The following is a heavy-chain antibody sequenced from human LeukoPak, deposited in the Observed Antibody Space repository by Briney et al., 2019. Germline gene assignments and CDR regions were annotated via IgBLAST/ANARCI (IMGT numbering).Heavy chain of an antibody. V-gene: IGHV1-69*06. CDR3: ARDRRYCSSTSCYAVLVYWFDP. D-gene: IGHD2-2*01. CDR2: IIPIFGTA. Sequence: ASVKVSCKASGYTFTSYAISWVRQAPGQGLEWMGGIIPIFGTANYAQKFQGRVTITADKSTSTAYMELSSLRSEDTAVYYCARDRRYCSSTSCYAVLVYWFDPWGQGTLVTVSS. J-gene: IGHJ5*02. CDR1: GYTFTSYA.